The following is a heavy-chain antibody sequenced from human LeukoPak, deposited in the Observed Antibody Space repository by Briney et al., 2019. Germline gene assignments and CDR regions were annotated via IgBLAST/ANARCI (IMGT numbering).Heavy chain of an antibody. D-gene: IGHD4-23*01. V-gene: IGHV1-8*03. Sequence: ASVKVSCKTSGYTFTSYDINWVRQATGQGLEWMGWMNPNSGITGYAQKFQGRVTISRNTSISTAYMELSSLRSEDTAVYYCARHSTTVVTFSLSLGYFDYWGQGTLVTVSS. CDR2: MNPNSGIT. CDR1: GYTFTSYD. CDR3: ARHSTTVVTFSLSLGYFDY. J-gene: IGHJ4*02.